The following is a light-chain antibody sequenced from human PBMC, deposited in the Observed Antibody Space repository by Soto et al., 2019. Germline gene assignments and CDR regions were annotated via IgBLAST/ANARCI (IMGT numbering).Light chain of an antibody. CDR1: SSDVGGYNY. CDR3: SSYTSSRTPYV. Sequence: QSVLTQPASVSGSPGQSITISCTGTSSDVGGYNYVSWYQQHPGKAPKLMIYDVSNRPPGVSNRFSGSKSGNTASLTISGLQAEDEADYYCSSYTSSRTPYVFGTGTKVTVL. V-gene: IGLV2-14*01. J-gene: IGLJ1*01. CDR2: DVS.